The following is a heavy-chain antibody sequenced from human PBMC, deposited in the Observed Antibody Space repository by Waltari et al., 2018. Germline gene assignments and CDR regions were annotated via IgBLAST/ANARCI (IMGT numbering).Heavy chain of an antibody. CDR2: IYYSGRT. CDR3: ARGQYYYDSSGYHGAFDI. V-gene: IGHV4-31*01. J-gene: IGHJ3*02. CDR1: GGSISSGGYY. Sequence: QVQLQESGPGLVKPSQTLSLTCTVSGGSISSGGYYWSWIRQHPGKGLEWIGDIYYSGRTYYNPSLKSLVTISVDTSKNQFSLKLSSVTAADTAVYYCARGQYYYDSSGYHGAFDIWGQGTMVTVSS. D-gene: IGHD3-22*01.